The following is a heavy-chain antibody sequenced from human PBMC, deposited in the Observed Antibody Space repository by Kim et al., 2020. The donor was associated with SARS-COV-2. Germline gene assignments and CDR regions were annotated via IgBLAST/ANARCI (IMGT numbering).Heavy chain of an antibody. D-gene: IGHD6-19*01. CDR2: IYYSWST. CDR1: GGSISSYY. J-gene: IGHJ6*01. V-gene: IGHV4-59*01. CDR3: AAGEAVTGLYYYYYGMDV. Sequence: SETLALTCTVSGGSISSYYWSWIRQPPGKGLEWIVYIYYSWSTNYNPSLKSRVTISVDTSKNQFSLKLSSVTPADTAVYYCAAGEAVTGLYYYYYGMDV.